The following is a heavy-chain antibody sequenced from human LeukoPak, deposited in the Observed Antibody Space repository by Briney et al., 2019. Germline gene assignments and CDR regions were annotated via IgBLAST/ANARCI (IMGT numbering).Heavy chain of an antibody. CDR2: INPDSGGT. CDR3: ARGYDILTGYPDY. V-gene: IGHV1-2*06. Sequence: ASVKVSCKASGYTFTGYYMHWVRQAPGQGLEWIGRINPDSGGTNYAQKLQGRVTMTTDTSTSTAYMELRSLRSDDTAVYYCARGYDILTGYPDYWGQGTLVTVSS. J-gene: IGHJ4*02. D-gene: IGHD3-9*01. CDR1: GYTFTGYY.